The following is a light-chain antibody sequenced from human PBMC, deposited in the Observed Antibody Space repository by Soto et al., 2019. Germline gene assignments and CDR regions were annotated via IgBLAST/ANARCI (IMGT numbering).Light chain of an antibody. V-gene: IGLV2-23*01. Sequence: QSVLTQPASVSESPGQSITISCTGTNNDVGNYKLVSWFQHHLGKAPKLIIYEGTKRPSGVSNRFSGSQSGNTASLTISGLQAEDEADYYCYSYAGTSTWVFGGGTQLTVL. CDR1: NNDVGNYKL. CDR3: YSYAGTSTWV. CDR2: EGT. J-gene: IGLJ3*02.